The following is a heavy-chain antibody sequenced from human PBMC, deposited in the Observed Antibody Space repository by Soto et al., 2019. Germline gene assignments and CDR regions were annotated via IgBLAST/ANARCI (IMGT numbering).Heavy chain of an antibody. V-gene: IGHV3-30*03. CDR1: GFTFSSYG. D-gene: IGHD3-3*01. CDR3: ARDHGPAYYDFWSGYYTAYYYYGMGV. CDR2: ISYDGSNK. Sequence: GGSLRLSCAASGFTFSSYGMHWVRQAPGKGLEWVAVISYDGSNKYYADSVKGRFTISRDNSKNTLYLQMNSLRAEDTAVYYCARDHGPAYYDFWSGYYTAYYYYGMGVWGQGTTVTVSS. J-gene: IGHJ6*02.